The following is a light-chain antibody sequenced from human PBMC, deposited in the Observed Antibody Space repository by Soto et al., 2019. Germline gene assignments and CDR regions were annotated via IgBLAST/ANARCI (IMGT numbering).Light chain of an antibody. CDR3: QHYNNWLRGT. CDR2: GPS. J-gene: IGKJ2*02. Sequence: EIVMTQSPATLSVSPGESATLSCRASQSFCNTLAWYQQKPGQAPRLLIYGPSTRATGVPARFSGGGSGTEFTLTISSLESEDFAVYYCQHYNNWLRGTFGQGTKLEIK. CDR1: QSFCNT. V-gene: IGKV3-15*01.